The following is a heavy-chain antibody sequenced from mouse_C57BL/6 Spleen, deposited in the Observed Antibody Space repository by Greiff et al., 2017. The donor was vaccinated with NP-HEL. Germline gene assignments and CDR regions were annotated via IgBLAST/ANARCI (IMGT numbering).Heavy chain of an antibody. CDR2: IYPGDGDT. D-gene: IGHD2-1*01. CDR1: GYAFSSYW. V-gene: IGHV1-80*01. J-gene: IGHJ1*03. CDR3: ARPPYGTHWYFDV. Sequence: VQLVESGAELVKPGASVKISCKASGYAFSSYWMNWVKQRPGKGLEWIGQIYPGDGDTNYNGKFKGKATLTADKSSSTAYMQLSSLTSEDSAVYFCARPPYGTHWYFDVWGTGTTVTVSS.